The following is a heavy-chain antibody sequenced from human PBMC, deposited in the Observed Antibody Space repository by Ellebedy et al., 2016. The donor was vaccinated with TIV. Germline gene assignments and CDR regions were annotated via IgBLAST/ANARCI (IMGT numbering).Heavy chain of an antibody. CDR3: AREHYYDSSGYYDP. D-gene: IGHD3-22*01. Sequence: GESLKISXAASGFTFSSYWMSWVRQAPGKGLEWVANIKQDGSEKYYVDSVKGRFTISRDNSKNTLYLQMNSLRAEDTAVYYCAREHYYDSSGYYDPWGQGTLVTVSS. CDR1: GFTFSSYW. V-gene: IGHV3-7*01. J-gene: IGHJ5*02. CDR2: IKQDGSEK.